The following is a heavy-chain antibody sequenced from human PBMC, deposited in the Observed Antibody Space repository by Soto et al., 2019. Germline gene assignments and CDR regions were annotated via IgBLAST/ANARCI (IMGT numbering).Heavy chain of an antibody. CDR1: GFTFSNYA. CDR2: ISASSGST. D-gene: IGHD3-22*01. J-gene: IGHJ4*02. CDR3: TKPTNSYDTSAPFDY. V-gene: IGHV3-23*01. Sequence: GGSLRHSCAASGFTFSNYAMSWIRQAPGKGLEWVSSISASSGSTYYADSVKGRFTISRDNSKNTLYLQMNSLRAEDTAVYYCTKPTNSYDTSAPFDYWGQGTLVTVSS.